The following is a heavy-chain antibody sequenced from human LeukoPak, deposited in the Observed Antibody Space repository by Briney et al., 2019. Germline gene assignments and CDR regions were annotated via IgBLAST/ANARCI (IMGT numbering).Heavy chain of an antibody. CDR1: GGSFSGYY. Sequence: SETLSLTCAVFGGSFSGYYWSWIRQPPGKGLEWIGEINHSGSTNYNPSLKSRVTISVDTSKNQFSLKLSSVTAADTAVYYCARSPAPGIDYWGQGTLVTVSS. J-gene: IGHJ4*02. CDR2: INHSGST. V-gene: IGHV4-34*01. CDR3: ARSPAPGIDY. D-gene: IGHD3-10*01.